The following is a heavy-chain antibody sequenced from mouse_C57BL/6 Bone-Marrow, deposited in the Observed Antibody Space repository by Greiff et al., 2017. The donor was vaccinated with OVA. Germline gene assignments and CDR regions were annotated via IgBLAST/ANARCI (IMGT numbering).Heavy chain of an antibody. D-gene: IGHD3-1*01. CDR2: IHPNSGST. J-gene: IGHJ2*01. V-gene: IGHV1-64*01. Sequence: QVQLQQSGAELVKPGASVKLSCKASGYTFTSYWMHWVKQRPGQGLEWIGMIHPNSGSTNYNEKFKSKATLTVDKSSSTAYMQLSSLTSEDSAVYYCARSPGLYYFDYWGQGTTLTVSS. CDR1: GYTFTSYW. CDR3: ARSPGLYYFDY.